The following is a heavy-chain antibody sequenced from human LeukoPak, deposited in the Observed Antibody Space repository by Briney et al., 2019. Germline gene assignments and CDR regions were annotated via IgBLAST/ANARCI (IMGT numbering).Heavy chain of an antibody. V-gene: IGHV3-33*06. Sequence: GGSLRLSCAASGFTFGSYGMHWVRQAPGKGLEWVAVIWYDGSNKYYADSVKGRFTISRDNSKNTLYLQMNSLRAEVTAVYYCAKDIVATIDYDYWGQGNPGHRLL. CDR2: IWYDGSNK. J-gene: IGHJ4*02. CDR1: GFTFGSYG. D-gene: IGHD5-12*01. CDR3: AKDIVATIDYDY.